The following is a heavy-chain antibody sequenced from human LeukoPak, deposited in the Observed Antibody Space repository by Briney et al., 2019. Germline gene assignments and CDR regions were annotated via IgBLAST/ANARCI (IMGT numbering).Heavy chain of an antibody. CDR3: ARDYDFWSGYSEKGVTTPHPNKKFDY. CDR1: GYTFTGYY. Sequence: LGASVKVSCKASGYTFTGYYMHWVRQAPGQGLEWMGWINPNSGGTNYAQKFQGRVTMTRDTSISTAYMELSRLRSDDTAVYYCARDYDFWSGYSEKGVTTPHPNKKFDYWGQGTLVTVSS. D-gene: IGHD3-3*01. CDR2: INPNSGGT. V-gene: IGHV1-2*03. J-gene: IGHJ4*02.